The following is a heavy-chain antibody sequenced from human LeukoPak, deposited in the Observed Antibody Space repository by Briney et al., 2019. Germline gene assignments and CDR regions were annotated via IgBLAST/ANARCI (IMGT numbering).Heavy chain of an antibody. CDR2: IVVGSGNT. CDR3: AAEQQVGATNWFDP. Sequence: SVKVSCTASGFTFTSSAVQWVRQARGQRLEWIGWIVVGSGNTNYAQKFQERVTITRDMSTSTAYMELSSLRSEDTAVYYCAAEQQVGATNWFDPWGQGTLVTVSS. D-gene: IGHD1-26*01. V-gene: IGHV1-58*01. CDR1: GFTFTSSA. J-gene: IGHJ5*02.